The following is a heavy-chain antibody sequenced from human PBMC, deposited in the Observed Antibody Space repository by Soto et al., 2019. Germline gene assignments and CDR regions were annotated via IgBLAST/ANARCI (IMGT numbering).Heavy chain of an antibody. CDR3: ACIFSGGCSYGFYYYGMDV. J-gene: IGHJ6*02. D-gene: IGHD5-18*01. CDR1: GGSIGSSSYY. V-gene: IGHV4-39*01. Sequence: SETLSLTCTVSGGSIGSSSYYWGWIRQPPGKGLEWIGSIFYSGSTYYNPSLKSRVTISVDTSKNQFSLKLTSVTAADTAVYYCACIFSGGCSYGFYYYGMDVWGQGTTVSVSS. CDR2: IFYSGST.